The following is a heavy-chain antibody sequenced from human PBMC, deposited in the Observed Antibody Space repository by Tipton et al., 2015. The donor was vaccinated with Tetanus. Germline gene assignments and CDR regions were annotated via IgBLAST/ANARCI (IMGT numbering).Heavy chain of an antibody. CDR1: GGSISSSSYY. CDR3: ASGVKGAVGATPSNWFDS. Sequence: TLSLTCTVSGGSISSSSYYWGWIRQPPGKGLEWIGDINHSGITNYKPSLKSRVTLSVDTSKNQFSLKLSSVTAADTAVYYCASGVKGAVGATPSNWFDSWGQGTLVTVSS. V-gene: IGHV4-39*07. CDR2: INHSGIT. J-gene: IGHJ5*01. D-gene: IGHD2-15*01.